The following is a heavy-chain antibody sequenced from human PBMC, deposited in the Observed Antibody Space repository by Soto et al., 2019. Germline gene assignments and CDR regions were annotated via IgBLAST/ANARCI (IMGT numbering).Heavy chain of an antibody. CDR3: AKDGNWELLPSTGMDV. Sequence: LRLSCGGSGFTFSSYGMRWVRQAPGKGLEWVAAISFDGSNGYYGDSVKGRFTISRDNSKNTLYLQMNSLRPEDTAVYYCAKDGNWELLPSTGMDVWGQGTTVTVSS. J-gene: IGHJ6*02. D-gene: IGHD1-26*01. CDR1: GFTFSSYG. V-gene: IGHV3-30*18. CDR2: ISFDGSNG.